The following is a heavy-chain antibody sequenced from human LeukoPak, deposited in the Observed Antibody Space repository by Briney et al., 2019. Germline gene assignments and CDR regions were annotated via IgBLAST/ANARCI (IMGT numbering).Heavy chain of an antibody. J-gene: IGHJ5*02. Sequence: GGSLRLSCAASGFTYSDYYMSWIRQGPGKGLEWVSYISSSSSYTNYADSVKGRFTISRDNAKNSLYLQMNSLRAEDTAVYYCARVQGFFGEPGWFDPWGQGTLVTVSS. V-gene: IGHV3-11*06. CDR1: GFTYSDYY. D-gene: IGHD3-10*01. CDR2: ISSSSSYT. CDR3: ARVQGFFGEPGWFDP.